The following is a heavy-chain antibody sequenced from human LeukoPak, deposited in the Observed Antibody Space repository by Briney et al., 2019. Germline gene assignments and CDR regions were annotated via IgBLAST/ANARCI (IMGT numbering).Heavy chain of an antibody. CDR3: ARDIDGDPTYWYFDL. CDR2: IIPIFGTA. Sequence: GASVTVSCKASGGTFSSYAISWVRQAPGQGLEWMGGIIPIFGTANYAQKFQGRVTITADESTSTAYMELSSLRSEDTAVYYCARDIDGDPTYWYFDLWGRGTLVTVSS. D-gene: IGHD4-17*01. V-gene: IGHV1-69*13. CDR1: GGTFSSYA. J-gene: IGHJ2*01.